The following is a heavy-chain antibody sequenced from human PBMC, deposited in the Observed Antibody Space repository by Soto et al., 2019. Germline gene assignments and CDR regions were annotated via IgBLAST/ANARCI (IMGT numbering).Heavy chain of an antibody. D-gene: IGHD3-10*01. J-gene: IGHJ6*02. Sequence: QVQLVQSGAEVKKPGSSVKVSCKTSGGSFNNNAIGWVRQAPGHGLEWMGGVSPPFRTSNYARKFQGRVTITADASTGTVNMELSSLTSEDTAQYYCARVLYYGSGSYTPYGMDVWGHGTTVTVSS. CDR3: ARVLYYGSGSYTPYGMDV. V-gene: IGHV1-69*01. CDR2: VSPPFRTS. CDR1: GGSFNNNA.